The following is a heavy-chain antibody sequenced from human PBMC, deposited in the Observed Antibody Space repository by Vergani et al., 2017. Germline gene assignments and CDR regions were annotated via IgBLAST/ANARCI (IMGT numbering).Heavy chain of an antibody. D-gene: IGHD3-10*01. CDR2: ITQDGSEK. J-gene: IGHJ3*02. CDR3: ASLRFGRALDI. V-gene: IGHV3-7*01. Sequence: EVQLVESGGGLVQPGGSLRLSCAASGFTFSSYWMSWVRQAPGKGLEWVANITQDGSEKYYVDSVKGRFTISRDNAKNSLYLQMNSLRAEDTAVYYCASLRFGRALDIWGQGTMVTVSS. CDR1: GFTFSSYW.